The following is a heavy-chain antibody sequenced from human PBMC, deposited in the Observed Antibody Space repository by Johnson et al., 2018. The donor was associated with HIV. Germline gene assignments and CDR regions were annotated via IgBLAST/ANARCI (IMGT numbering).Heavy chain of an antibody. CDR2: VKSKTDGGTT. Sequence: VQLVESGGGLVKPGGSLRLSCAASGFTFSDAWMNWVRQAPGKELEWVGRVKSKTDGGTTDYAAPVKGRFTISRDGSKNTLYLQMHSLKNEDTAIYYCTTGLYWNDAFDIWGQGTMVTVS. CDR1: GFTFSDAW. J-gene: IGHJ3*02. D-gene: IGHD1-1*01. CDR3: TTGLYWNDAFDI. V-gene: IGHV3-15*01.